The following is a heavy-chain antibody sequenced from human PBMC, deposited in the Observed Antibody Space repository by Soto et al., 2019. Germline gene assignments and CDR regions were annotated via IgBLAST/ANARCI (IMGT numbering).Heavy chain of an antibody. J-gene: IGHJ6*02. D-gene: IGHD3-16*01. Sequence: SQTLSLTCAISGDSVSSNSAAWNWIRQSPSRGLEWLGRTYYRSKWYNDYAVSVKGRISINPDTSKNLFSLQLNSVTPEDTAVADCESDRKGGFVMDLWGHGNTVTVAS. CDR2: TYYRSKWYN. CDR1: GDSVSSNSAA. V-gene: IGHV6-1*01. CDR3: ESDRKGGFVMDL.